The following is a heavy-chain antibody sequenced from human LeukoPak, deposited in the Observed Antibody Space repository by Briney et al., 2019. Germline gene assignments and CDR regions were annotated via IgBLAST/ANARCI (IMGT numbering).Heavy chain of an antibody. Sequence: PGGSLRLSCAASGFTFSRYWMHWVRQAPGKGLVWVSRINSDGSSINYADSVKGRFTISRDNAKKTLYLQMHSLRAEDTALYYCAREGRDYGRYFDLWGRGTLVTVSS. V-gene: IGHV3-74*01. D-gene: IGHD4-17*01. CDR2: INSDGSSI. J-gene: IGHJ2*01. CDR1: GFTFSRYW. CDR3: AREGRDYGRYFDL.